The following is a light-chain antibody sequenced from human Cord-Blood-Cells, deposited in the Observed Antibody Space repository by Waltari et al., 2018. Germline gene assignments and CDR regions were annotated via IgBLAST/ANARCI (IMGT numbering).Light chain of an antibody. J-gene: IGKJ1*01. CDR1: QGIRSY. Sequence: IQMTQSPSSLSESVGDKVTITCRASQGIRSYLNWYQHKPGKSPKILIYVASSWQSGFPSRVGCSGCGKEFTLSISSLQPEDFGTYYCQQSYSTAWTFGQGTKVEIK. V-gene: IGKV1-39*01. CDR2: VAS. CDR3: QQSYSTAWT.